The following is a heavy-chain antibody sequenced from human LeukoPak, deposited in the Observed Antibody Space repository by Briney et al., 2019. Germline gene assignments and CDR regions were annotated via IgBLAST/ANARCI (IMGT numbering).Heavy chain of an antibody. CDR3: ARVRVAAAGTFDFDY. J-gene: IGHJ4*02. V-gene: IGHV3-30*19. D-gene: IGHD6-13*01. CDR2: ISYDGSNK. CDR1: GFTFSNYG. Sequence: GGSLRLSCAASGFTFSNYGMHWVRQAPGKGLEWVAVISYDGSNKYYADSVKGRFTISRDNSKNTLYLQMNSLRAEDTAVYYCARVRVAAAGTFDFDYWGQGTLVTVSS.